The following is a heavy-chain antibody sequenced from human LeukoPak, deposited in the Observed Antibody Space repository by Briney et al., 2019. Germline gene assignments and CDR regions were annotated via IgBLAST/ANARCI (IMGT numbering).Heavy chain of an antibody. CDR2: IGGRGGST. CDR1: GFTFSSHA. J-gene: IGHJ4*02. Sequence: QPGGSLRLSCAASGFTFSSHAMAWVRQAPGKGLEWVSAIGGRGGSTYYADSVKGRFTISRDNSKNTVYLQMNSLRAEDTAVYYCARVQYSGSYHYFDYWGQGTLVTVSS. D-gene: IGHD1-26*01. CDR3: ARVQYSGSYHYFDY. V-gene: IGHV3-23*01.